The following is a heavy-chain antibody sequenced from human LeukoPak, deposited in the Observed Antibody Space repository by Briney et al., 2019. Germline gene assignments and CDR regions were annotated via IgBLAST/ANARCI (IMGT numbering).Heavy chain of an antibody. CDR3: AREYSSSETRVNWFDP. CDR1: GYSISSGYY. J-gene: IGHJ5*02. V-gene: IGHV4-38-2*02. Sequence: SETLSLTCTVSGYSISSGYYWGWIRQPPGQGLEWIGSIYHSGSTYYNPSLKSRVTISVDTSKNQFSLKLSSVTAADTAVYYCAREYSSSETRVNWFDPWGQGTLVTVSS. D-gene: IGHD6-6*01. CDR2: IYHSGST.